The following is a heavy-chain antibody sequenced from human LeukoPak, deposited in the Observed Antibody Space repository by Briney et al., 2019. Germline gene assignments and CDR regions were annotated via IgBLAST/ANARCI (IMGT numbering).Heavy chain of an antibody. Sequence: PGGSLRLSCAASGFTFSNYAMSWVRQAPGKGLEWVSAISGGGSSTYYADSVKGRFTISGDNSKNTLYLQMNSLRAEDTAVYYCAGDGEYYFDYWGQGTLVTVSS. CDR3: AGDGEYYFDY. CDR2: ISGGGSST. CDR1: GFTFSNYA. V-gene: IGHV3-23*01. J-gene: IGHJ4*02.